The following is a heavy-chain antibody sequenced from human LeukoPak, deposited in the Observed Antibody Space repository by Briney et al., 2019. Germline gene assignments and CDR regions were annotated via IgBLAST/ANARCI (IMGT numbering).Heavy chain of an antibody. CDR1: GYIFSSYG. V-gene: IGHV1-3*01. Sequence: ASVKVSCKASGYIFSSYGLSWVRQAPGQRLEWMGWINAGNGNTKYSQKFQGRVTITRDTSASTAYMELSSLRSEDTAVYYCARGLARYSGSYYVGYWGQGTLVTVSS. CDR2: INAGNGNT. J-gene: IGHJ4*02. CDR3: ARGLARYSGSYYVGY. D-gene: IGHD1-26*01.